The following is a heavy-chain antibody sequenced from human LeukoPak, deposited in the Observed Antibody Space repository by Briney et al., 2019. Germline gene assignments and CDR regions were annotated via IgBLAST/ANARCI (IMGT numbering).Heavy chain of an antibody. D-gene: IGHD3-22*01. Sequence: GGSLRLSCAASGFTFTNYGMHWVRQAIGKGLEGVSGIGTAGDTYYPGSVKGRFTISRENAKNTLYLQMNSLRAEDTAVYYCAKLERITMIVVVFDAFDIWGQGTMVTVSS. J-gene: IGHJ3*02. CDR3: AKLERITMIVVVFDAFDI. V-gene: IGHV3-13*01. CDR1: GFTFTNYG. CDR2: IGTAGDT.